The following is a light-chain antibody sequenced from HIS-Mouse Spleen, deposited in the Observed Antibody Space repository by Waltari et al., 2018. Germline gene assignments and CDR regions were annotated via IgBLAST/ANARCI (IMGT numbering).Light chain of an antibody. CDR1: QSVSSSY. CDR2: GAS. J-gene: IGKJ4*01. V-gene: IGKV3-20*01. Sequence: EIVLTQSPATLPLSPGARATLPCRASQSVSSSYLAWYQQKPGQAPRLLIYGASSRATGIPDRFSGSGSGTDFTLTISRLEPEDFAVYYCQQYGSSPLTFGGGTKVEIK. CDR3: QQYGSSPLT.